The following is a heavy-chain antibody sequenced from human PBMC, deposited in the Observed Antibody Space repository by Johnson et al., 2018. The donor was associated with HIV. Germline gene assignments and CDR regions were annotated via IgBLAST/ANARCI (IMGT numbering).Heavy chain of an antibody. D-gene: IGHD6-13*01. CDR1: GFTFSSYW. Sequence: VQLVESGGGLVQPWGSLRLSCAASGFTFSSYWMSWVRQAPGKGLECVALMNHDGSITYYADSGRGRFTISRDSAQNSLYLQMNSLRAEDTAVYYCARHWAAAGRDAFDIWGQGTMVSVSS. CDR3: ARHWAAAGRDAFDI. V-gene: IGHV3-7*03. J-gene: IGHJ3*02. CDR2: MNHDGSIT.